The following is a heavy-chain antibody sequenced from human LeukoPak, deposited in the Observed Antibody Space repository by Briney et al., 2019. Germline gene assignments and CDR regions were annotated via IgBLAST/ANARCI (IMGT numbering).Heavy chain of an antibody. CDR3: AGKGQLWSQYYFDY. CDR1: GGSISSGGYY. J-gene: IGHJ4*02. D-gene: IGHD5-18*01. V-gene: IGHV4-31*03. CDR2: IYYSGST. Sequence: SQTLSLTCTVSGGSISSGGYYWSWIRQHPGKGLEWIGYIYYSGSTNYNPSLKSRVTISVDTSKNQFSLKLSSVTAADTAVYYCAGKGQLWSQYYFDYWGQGTLVTVSS.